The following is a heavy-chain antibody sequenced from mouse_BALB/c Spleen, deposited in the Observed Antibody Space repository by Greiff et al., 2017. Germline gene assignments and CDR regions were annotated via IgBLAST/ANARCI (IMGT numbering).Heavy chain of an antibody. CDR2: IDPENGNT. Sequence: LQQSGAELVRPGALVKLSCKASGFNIKDYYMHWVKQRPEQGLEWIGWIDPENGNTIYDPKFQGKASITADTSSNTAYLQLSSLTSEDTAVYYCASYDYEYYFDYWGQGTTLTVSS. J-gene: IGHJ2*01. CDR1: GFNIKDYY. CDR3: ASYDYEYYFDY. D-gene: IGHD2-4*01. V-gene: IGHV14-1*02.